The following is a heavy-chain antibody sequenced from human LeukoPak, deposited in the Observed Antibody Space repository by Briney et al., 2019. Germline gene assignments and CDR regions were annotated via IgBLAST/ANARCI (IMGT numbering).Heavy chain of an antibody. CDR3: ARVQGHYDFWSGYYTKYNWFDP. CDR1: GDSVSSNSAA. Sequence: SQTLSLTCAISGDSVSSNSAAWNWIRRSPSRGLEWLGRTYYRSKWYNDYAVSVKSRITINPDTSKNQFSLQLNSVTPEDTAVYYCARVQGHYDFWSGYYTKYNWFDPWGQGTLVTVSS. J-gene: IGHJ5*02. V-gene: IGHV6-1*01. D-gene: IGHD3-3*01. CDR2: TYYRSKWYN.